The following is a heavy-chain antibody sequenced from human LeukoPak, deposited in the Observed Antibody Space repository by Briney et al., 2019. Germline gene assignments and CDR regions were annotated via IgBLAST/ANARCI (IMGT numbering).Heavy chain of an antibody. CDR2: IYYSGST. Sequence: PSETLSLTCTVSGGSISSGGYYWSWIRQHPGKGLEWIGYIYYSGSTYYNPSLKSRVTISVDTSKDQFSLKLSSVTAADTAVYYCARVDGYNLIYFDYWGQGTLVTVSS. V-gene: IGHV4-61*08. D-gene: IGHD5-24*01. CDR1: GGSISSGGYY. CDR3: ARVDGYNLIYFDY. J-gene: IGHJ4*02.